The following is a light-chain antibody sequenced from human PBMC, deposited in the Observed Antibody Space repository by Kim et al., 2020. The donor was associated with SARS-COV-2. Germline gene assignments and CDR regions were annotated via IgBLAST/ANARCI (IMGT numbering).Light chain of an antibody. CDR1: QIVRSSY. V-gene: IGKV3-20*01. Sequence: EIVLTQSPGTLSLSPGDRATLSCRASQIVRSSYLAWYQHKPGQAPRLLIYDASSRATGIPERFSGSGSGTDFTLTISRLEPEDFAVYYCQHYHTSPATFGRGTKLEIK. CDR2: DAS. CDR3: QHYHTSPAT. J-gene: IGKJ2*01.